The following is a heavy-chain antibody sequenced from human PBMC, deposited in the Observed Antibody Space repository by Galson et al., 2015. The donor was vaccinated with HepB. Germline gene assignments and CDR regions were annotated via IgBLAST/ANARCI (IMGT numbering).Heavy chain of an antibody. J-gene: IGHJ4*02. CDR3: ARAPHYFDY. D-gene: IGHD3-10*01. Sequence: SETLSLTCTVSGGSISSSSYFWGWIRQPPGKGLEWIASIYYSGSTYYNPSLKSRVTISVDTSKNQFSLKLSSVTAVDTAMYYCARAPHYFDYWGQGTLVTV. CDR1: GGSISSSSYF. V-gene: IGHV4-39*01. CDR2: IYYSGST.